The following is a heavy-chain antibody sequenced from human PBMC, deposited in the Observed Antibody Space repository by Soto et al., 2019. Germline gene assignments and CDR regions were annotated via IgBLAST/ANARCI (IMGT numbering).Heavy chain of an antibody. Sequence: SETLSLTCTVSGGSISSGGYYWSWIRQHPGKGLEWIGYMYYSVITCYNPPLKSRVTISGDTSKNEFSLKLSSVTAADTAVYYCVSNNDSSGPWAIWAQGTIVTVSS. CDR1: GGSISSGGYY. V-gene: IGHV4-31*03. J-gene: IGHJ6*02. D-gene: IGHD3-22*01. CDR3: VSNNDSSGPWAI. CDR2: MYYSVIT.